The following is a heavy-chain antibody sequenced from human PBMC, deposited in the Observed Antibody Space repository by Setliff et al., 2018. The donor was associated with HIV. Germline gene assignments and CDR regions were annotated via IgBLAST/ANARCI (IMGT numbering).Heavy chain of an antibody. V-gene: IGHV3-66*02. J-gene: IGHJ4*02. Sequence: PGGSLRLSCAASGFSVSNYYMAWVRQAPGKGLERVSTIYSDGTTYHADSVKGRFTLSRDNSKNTLFLQMNSLRPEDTAVFYCARLRLFSSALGYWGQGTLVTVSS. CDR2: IYSDGTT. D-gene: IGHD2-2*01. CDR1: GFSVSNYY. CDR3: ARLRLFSSALGY.